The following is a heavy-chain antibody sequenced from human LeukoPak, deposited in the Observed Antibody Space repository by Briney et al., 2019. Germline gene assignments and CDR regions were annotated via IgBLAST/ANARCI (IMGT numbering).Heavy chain of an antibody. CDR3: AKDSSTSGAPDY. D-gene: IGHD2-2*01. Sequence: GGSLRLSCAASGFTFDDYAMHWVRQAPGKGLEWVSGISWNSGSIGYADSVKGRFTISRDNAKNSLYLQMSSLRAEDTALYYCAKDSSTSGAPDYWGQGTLVTVSS. CDR1: GFTFDDYA. V-gene: IGHV3-9*01. CDR2: ISWNSGSI. J-gene: IGHJ4*02.